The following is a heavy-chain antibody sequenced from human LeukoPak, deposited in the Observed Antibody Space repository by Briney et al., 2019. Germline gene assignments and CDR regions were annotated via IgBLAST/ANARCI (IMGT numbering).Heavy chain of an antibody. CDR2: ISWNGGSL. V-gene: IGHV3-9*01. J-gene: IGHJ6*02. Sequence: GGSLRLSCAVSGFSLDVHAMHWVRQAPGKGLEWVSGISWNGGSLDYADSVKGRFIISRDNAKKSLYLQMNSLRPEDTAVYYCAKDTEFGEPYHGMDVWGQGTTVTVSS. CDR1: GFSLDVHA. CDR3: AKDTEFGEPYHGMDV. D-gene: IGHD3-10*01.